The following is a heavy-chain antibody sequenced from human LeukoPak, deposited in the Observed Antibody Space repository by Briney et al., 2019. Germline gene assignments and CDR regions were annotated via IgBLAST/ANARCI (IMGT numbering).Heavy chain of an antibody. CDR2: ISYDGSNK. D-gene: IGHD3-22*01. V-gene: IGHV3-30*04. J-gene: IGHJ4*02. Sequence: GGSLRLSCTASGFTFSSYAMHWVRQAPGKGLEWVAVISYDGSNKYYADSVKGRFTISRDNSKNTLYLQMNSLRAEDTAVYYCARNYYDSSGDLDYWGQGTLVTVSS. CDR3: ARNYYDSSGDLDY. CDR1: GFTFSSYA.